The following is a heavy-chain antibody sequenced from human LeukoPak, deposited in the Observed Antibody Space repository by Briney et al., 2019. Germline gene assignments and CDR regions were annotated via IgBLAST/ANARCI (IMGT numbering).Heavy chain of an antibody. CDR3: VRDRYGSGSA. CDR1: GLIVTSNY. D-gene: IGHD3-10*01. V-gene: IGHV3-66*01. J-gene: IGHJ4*02. CDR2: IYHGGST. Sequence: GGSLRLSCAGSGLIVTSNYMSWVRQAPGKGLEWVSVIYHGGSTYYADSVKGRFIISRDYSKNTVYLQVNRLRAEDTAVYYCVRDRYGSGSAWGQGTLVTVSS.